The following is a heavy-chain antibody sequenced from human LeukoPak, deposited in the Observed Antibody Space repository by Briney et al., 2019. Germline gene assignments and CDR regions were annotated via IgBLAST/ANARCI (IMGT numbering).Heavy chain of an antibody. CDR1: GFTVSSNS. J-gene: IGHJ4*02. CDR3: ARASGYSYGFAFDY. Sequence: GGSLRLSCTVSGFTVSSNSMSWVRQAPGKGLEWVSGINWNGGSTGYADSVKGRFTISRDNAKNSLYLQMNSLRAEDTALYYCARASGYSYGFAFDYWGQGTLVTVSS. CDR2: INWNGGST. V-gene: IGHV3-20*04. D-gene: IGHD5-18*01.